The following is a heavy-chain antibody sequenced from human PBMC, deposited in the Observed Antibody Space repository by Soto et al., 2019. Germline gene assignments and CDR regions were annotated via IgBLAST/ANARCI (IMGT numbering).Heavy chain of an antibody. Sequence: ASVKVSCKVSGYTLTELSMHWVRQAPGKGLEWMGGFDPEDGETIYAQKFQGRVTMTEDTSTDTAYMELSSLRSEDTAVYYCATELHSSGYYFWDYWGQGTLVTVSS. J-gene: IGHJ4*02. V-gene: IGHV1-24*01. CDR2: FDPEDGET. CDR1: GYTLTELS. D-gene: IGHD3-22*01. CDR3: ATELHSSGYYFWDY.